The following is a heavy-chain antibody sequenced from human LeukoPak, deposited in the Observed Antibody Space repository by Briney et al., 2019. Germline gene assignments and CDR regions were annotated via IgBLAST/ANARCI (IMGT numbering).Heavy chain of an antibody. V-gene: IGHV4-61*01. J-gene: IGHJ4*02. CDR3: ARGLYNWNPHRPFDY. Sequence: PSETLSLTCTVSGGSVSSSSYYWSWIRQPPGKGLEWIGYISYSGSTNYIPSLESRVTISVDRSKNQFSLKLRSVTAADTAVYYCARGLYNWNPHRPFDYWGQGTLVTVSS. CDR1: GGSVSSSSYY. CDR2: ISYSGST. D-gene: IGHD1-20*01.